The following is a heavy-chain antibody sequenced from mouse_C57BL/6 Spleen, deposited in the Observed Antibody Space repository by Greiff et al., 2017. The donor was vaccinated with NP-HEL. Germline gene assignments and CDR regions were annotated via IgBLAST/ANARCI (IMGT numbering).Heavy chain of an antibody. V-gene: IGHV5-17*01. CDR1: GFTFSDYG. J-gene: IGHJ3*01. D-gene: IGHD1-1*01. CDR2: ISSGSSNI. CDR3: ASDTTVVAPAY. Sequence: EVMLVESGGGLVKPGGSLKLSCAASGFTFSDYGMHWVRQAPEKGLEWVAYISSGSSNIYYADTVKGRFTISRDNAKNTLFLQMTSLRSEDTAMYYCASDTTVVAPAYWGQGTLVTVSA.